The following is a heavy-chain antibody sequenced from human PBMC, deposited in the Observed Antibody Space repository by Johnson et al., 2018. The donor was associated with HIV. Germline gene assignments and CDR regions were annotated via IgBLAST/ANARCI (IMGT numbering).Heavy chain of an antibody. CDR1: GFTFSSYG. CDR2: ISYDGSNK. D-gene: IGHD6-6*01. Sequence: QVQLVESGGGVVQPGRSLRLSCAASGFTFSSYGMHWVRQAPGKGLEWVAVISYDGSNKYYADSVKGRFTISRDNSKNTLYLQMNSLRAEDTAVYYCARGEYSSSEHAFDSWGQGTMVTVSS. CDR3: ARGEYSSSEHAFDS. V-gene: IGHV3-30*03. J-gene: IGHJ3*02.